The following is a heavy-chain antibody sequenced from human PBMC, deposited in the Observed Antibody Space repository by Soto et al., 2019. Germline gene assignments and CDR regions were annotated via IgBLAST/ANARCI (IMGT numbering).Heavy chain of an antibody. CDR3: ARVISSGYYREYYFDY. CDR2: IIPIFGTA. D-gene: IGHD3-22*01. Sequence: ASVKVSCKASGGTFSSYAISWVRQAPGQGLEWMGGIIPIFGTANYAQKFQGRVTITADESTSTAYMELSSLRSEDTAVYYCARVISSGYYREYYFDYWGQGTLVTVSS. CDR1: GGTFSSYA. V-gene: IGHV1-69*13. J-gene: IGHJ4*02.